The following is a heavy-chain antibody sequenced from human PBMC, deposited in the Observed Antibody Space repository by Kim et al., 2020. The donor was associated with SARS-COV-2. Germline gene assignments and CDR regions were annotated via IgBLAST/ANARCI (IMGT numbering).Heavy chain of an antibody. J-gene: IGHJ5*02. Sequence: SVKVSCKASGGTFSSYAISWVRQAPGQGLEWMGGIIPIFGTANYAQKFQGRVTITADESTSTAYMELSSLRSEDTAVYYCASYVVVAANRGGFDPWGQGTLVTVSS. D-gene: IGHD2-15*01. CDR2: IIPIFGTA. CDR3: ASYVVVAANRGGFDP. CDR1: GGTFSSYA. V-gene: IGHV1-69*13.